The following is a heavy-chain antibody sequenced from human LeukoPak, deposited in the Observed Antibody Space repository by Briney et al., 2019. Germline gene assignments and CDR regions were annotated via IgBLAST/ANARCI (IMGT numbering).Heavy chain of an antibody. Sequence: GGSLRLSCAASGFTFSSHWMSWVRQAPGKGLEWVANIKQDGSEKYYVDSVKGRFTISRDNAKNSLYLQMNSLRAEDTAVYYCARDLRGHYFDYWGQGTLVTVSS. J-gene: IGHJ4*02. CDR1: GFTFSSHW. V-gene: IGHV3-7*03. CDR3: ARDLRGHYFDY. CDR2: IKQDGSEK.